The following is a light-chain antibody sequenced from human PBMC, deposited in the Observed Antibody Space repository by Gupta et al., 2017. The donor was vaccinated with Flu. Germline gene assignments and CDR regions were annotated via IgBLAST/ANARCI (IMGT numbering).Light chain of an antibody. CDR1: SSNSGNNY. CDR2: ENN. J-gene: IGLJ3*02. V-gene: IGLV1-51*02. Sequence: QKVNTSCSGSSSNSGNNYVSWYQQPTGTAPKLLIFENNKRTTGIPDRFSASKAGTSATLGITGPQTGDEADYYCGTWDSSLSAVFGGGTKLTVL. CDR3: GTWDSSLSAV.